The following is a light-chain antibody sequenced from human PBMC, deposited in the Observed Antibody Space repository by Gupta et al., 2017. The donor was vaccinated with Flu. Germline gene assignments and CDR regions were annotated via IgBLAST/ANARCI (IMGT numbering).Light chain of an antibody. J-gene: IGLJ1*01. V-gene: IGLV3-21*04. CDR2: TDS. CDR3: QACYRTTDHEV. Sequence: GTTARSTCGGNNIGTYSVHWYQQKPGQAPVLVSYTDSDRPSGIPERFSGSNSGNTATLTSSRVEAGDEADYYCQACYRTTDHEVFGAGTKVTVL. CDR1: NIGTYS.